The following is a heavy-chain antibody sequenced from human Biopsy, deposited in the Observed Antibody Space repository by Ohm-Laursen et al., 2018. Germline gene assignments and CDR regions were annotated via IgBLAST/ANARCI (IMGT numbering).Heavy chain of an antibody. CDR3: AADINVWNVNY. V-gene: IGHV1-24*01. CDR1: GYAVTEFS. J-gene: IGHJ4*02. D-gene: IGHD1-1*01. Sequence: SSVKVFCKVSGYAVTEFSMHWVRQAPGKGLEWMGGFAPENGKTIYAQKFQDRVTMTEDTSTDTAYMELSSLRSEDTAVYYCAADINVWNVNYWGQGTQVTVSS. CDR2: FAPENGKT.